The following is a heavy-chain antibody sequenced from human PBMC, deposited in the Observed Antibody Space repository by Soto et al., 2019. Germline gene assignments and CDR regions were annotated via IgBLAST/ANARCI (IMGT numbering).Heavy chain of an antibody. CDR3: ARRYSGPWGFDP. CDR2: ISSSSSTI. J-gene: IGHJ5*02. V-gene: IGHV3-48*02. CDR1: EFTYSSYI. Sequence: LYCGAAEFTYSSYIAKWASQDPGKVLEWVSYISSSSSTIHYADSVRGRFTISRDNAKNSLYLQMNSLRDEDTAVYYCARRYSGPWGFDPWGQGTLVTVSS. D-gene: IGHD1-1*01.